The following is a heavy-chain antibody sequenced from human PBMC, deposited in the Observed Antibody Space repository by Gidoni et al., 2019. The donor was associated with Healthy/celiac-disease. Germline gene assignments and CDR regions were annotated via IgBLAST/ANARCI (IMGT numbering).Heavy chain of an antibody. D-gene: IGHD1-26*01. CDR1: GGSISSSSYY. V-gene: IGHV4-39*01. CDR3: QGGATRGAYYFDY. J-gene: IGHJ4*02. Sequence: QLQLQESGPGLVKPSETLSLTCTVSGGSISSSSYYWGWIRQPPGKGLEWIGSIYYSGSTYYNPYLKSRVTISVETSKNQFSLKLSSVTAADTAVYYCQGGATRGAYYFDYWGQGTLVTVSS. CDR2: IYYSGST.